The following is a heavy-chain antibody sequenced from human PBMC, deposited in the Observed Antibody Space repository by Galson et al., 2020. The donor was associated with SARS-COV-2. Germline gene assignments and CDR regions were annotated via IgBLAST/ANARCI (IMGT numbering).Heavy chain of an antibody. CDR2: ISGSGGSI. V-gene: IGHV3-23*01. CDR3: AKDRAYDFWSGAWGMDV. CDR1: GFTFNNYA. Sequence: GESLKISCAASGFTFNNYAMNWVRQAPGKGLEWVSAISGSGGSIYYGDSVKGRFTISRHNSNNTLYLQMHSLRAGDTAVYYCAKDRAYDFWSGAWGMDVWGKGTTVTVSS. D-gene: IGHD3-3*01. J-gene: IGHJ6*04.